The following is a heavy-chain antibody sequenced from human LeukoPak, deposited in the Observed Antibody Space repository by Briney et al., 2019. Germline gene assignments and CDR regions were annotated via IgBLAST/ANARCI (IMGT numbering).Heavy chain of an antibody. CDR3: ARQVRGDGRGGFDP. D-gene: IGHD2-21*02. CDR1: GLIVSGSY. CDR2: LYSGGYT. Sequence: GGSLRLSCAASGLIVSGSYMSWLRQAPGKGLEWVSVLYSGGYTDYADSVKGRFTISRDNSKNTLYLQMNSLRAEDTATYYCARQVRGDGRGGFDPWGQGTLVTVSS. J-gene: IGHJ5*02. V-gene: IGHV3-53*01.